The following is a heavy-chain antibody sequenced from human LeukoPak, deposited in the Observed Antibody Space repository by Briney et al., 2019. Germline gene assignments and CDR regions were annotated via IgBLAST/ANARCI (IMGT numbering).Heavy chain of an antibody. D-gene: IGHD3-22*01. CDR2: VNHSAST. J-gene: IGHJ4*02. CDR3: ARRAWYYYDSSGYYSWDY. V-gene: IGHV4-34*01. Sequence: SETLSLTCAAYGGSFSGYYWSWIRQPPGKGLEWIGEVNHSASTNYNPSLKSRVTISVDTSKNQFSLKLSSVTAADTAVYYCARRAWYYYDSSGYYSWDYWGQGTLVTVSS. CDR1: GGSFSGYY.